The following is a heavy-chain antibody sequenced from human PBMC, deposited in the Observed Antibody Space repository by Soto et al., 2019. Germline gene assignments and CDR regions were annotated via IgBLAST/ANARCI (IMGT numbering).Heavy chain of an antibody. CDR1: GGSISSSAYY. Sequence: PSETLSLTCTVSGGSISSSAYYWGWIRQHPGKGLEWIGTITYSGSTYYNPSLRSRVAISVDTSKNQFSLNLSSVTAADTAVYYCSRDRGNYCQKAGLFDMWGPGNMVTVAS. J-gene: IGHJ3*02. V-gene: IGHV4-39*07. CDR3: SRDRGNYCQKAGLFDM. D-gene: IGHD3-10*01. CDR2: ITYSGST.